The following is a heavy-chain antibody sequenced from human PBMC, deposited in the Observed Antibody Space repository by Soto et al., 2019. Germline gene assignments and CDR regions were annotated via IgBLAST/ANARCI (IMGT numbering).Heavy chain of an antibody. D-gene: IGHD2-21*01. J-gene: IGHJ4*02. CDR3: AQDRGWGVVSPSHDY. CDR2: IRGTGGET. Sequence: EVQLLESGGGMVQPGGSLRVSCAASGFTFRNFVMSWVRQAPGKGLECVSAIRGTGGETFYADSLKGRFTISRDNSKNTLYLQMNTLRDEDTYLYFCAQDRGWGVVSPSHDYWGQGTLVTVSS. V-gene: IGHV3-23*01. CDR1: GFTFRNFV.